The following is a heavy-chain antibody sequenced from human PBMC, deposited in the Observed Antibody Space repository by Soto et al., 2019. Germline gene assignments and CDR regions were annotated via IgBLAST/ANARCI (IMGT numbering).Heavy chain of an antibody. CDR2: IYYSGST. Sequence: SGTLSLTCAVYGGSFSGYYWSWIRQPPGKGLEWIGYIYYSGSTNYNPSLKSRVTISVDTSKNQFSLKLSSVTAADTAVYYCARHKWLGNIVPTIDYWGQGTLVTVSS. CDR3: ARHKWLGNIVPTIDY. D-gene: IGHD5-12*01. V-gene: IGHV4-59*08. CDR1: GGSFSGYY. J-gene: IGHJ4*02.